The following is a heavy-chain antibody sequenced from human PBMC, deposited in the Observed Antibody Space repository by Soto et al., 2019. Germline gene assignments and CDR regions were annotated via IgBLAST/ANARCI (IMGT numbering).Heavy chain of an antibody. V-gene: IGHV4-4*07. D-gene: IGHD6-19*01. CDR1: GGSISSYY. Sequence: QVQLQESGPGLVKPSETLSLTCTVSGGSISSYYWSWIRQPAGKGLEWIGRIYTSGSTHYNPSLKSRVTMSVDTSKNQFSLKLSSVTAADTAVYYCARVDSSGGSGRYFDLWGRGTLVTVSS. CDR2: IYTSGST. J-gene: IGHJ2*01. CDR3: ARVDSSGGSGRYFDL.